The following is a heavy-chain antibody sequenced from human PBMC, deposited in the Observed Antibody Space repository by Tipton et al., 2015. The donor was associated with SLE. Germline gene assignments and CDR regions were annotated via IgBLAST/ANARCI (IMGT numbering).Heavy chain of an antibody. J-gene: IGHJ3*02. CDR2: INPSGNT. CDR1: GGSFSGDY. D-gene: IGHD4-23*01. CDR3: ARELDTFDI. V-gene: IGHV4-34*01. Sequence: TLSLTCAVYGGSFSGDYWSWIRQPPGKGLEWIGEINPSGNTNYNPSLKSRVTISVDTSKNQFSLKLNSVTAADTAVYYCARELDTFDIWGQGTMVTVSS.